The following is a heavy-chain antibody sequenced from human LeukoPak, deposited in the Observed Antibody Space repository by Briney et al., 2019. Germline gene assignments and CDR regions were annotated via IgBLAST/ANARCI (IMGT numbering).Heavy chain of an antibody. J-gene: IGHJ4*02. CDR1: GGTFSSYA. CDR3: ARAIGYYGSGSYVY. V-gene: IGHV1-69*05. D-gene: IGHD3-10*01. Sequence: SVKVSCKASGGTFSSYAISWVRQAPGQGLEWMGGVIPIFGTANYAQKFQGRVTITTDESTSTAYMELSSLRSEDTAVYYCARAIGYYGSGSYVYWGQGTLVTVSS. CDR2: VIPIFGTA.